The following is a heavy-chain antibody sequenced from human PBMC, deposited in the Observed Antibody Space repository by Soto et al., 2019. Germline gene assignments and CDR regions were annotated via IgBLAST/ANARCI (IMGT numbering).Heavy chain of an antibody. CDR2: ISGSGGST. CDR1: GFTFSSYA. D-gene: IGHD5-12*01. J-gene: IGHJ4*02. Sequence: EVQLLEAGGGLVQPGGSLRLSCAASGFTFSSYAMSWVRQAPGKGLEWVSAISGSGGSTYYADSVKGRFTISRDNSKNTLYLQMNSMRAEDTAVYYCAKRIRSYSGYDSFDYWGQGTLVTVSS. V-gene: IGHV3-23*01. CDR3: AKRIRSYSGYDSFDY.